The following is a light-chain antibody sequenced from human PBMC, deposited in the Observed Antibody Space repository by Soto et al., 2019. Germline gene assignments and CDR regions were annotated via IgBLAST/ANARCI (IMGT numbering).Light chain of an antibody. CDR1: QDITNF. J-gene: IGKJ1*01. Sequence: DIQMTQSPSSLSASVGDRVTITCQASQDITNFLNWYQQKPGKAPKLLIYSASNLETGVPSRFSGSGCGEDFTFTISSLQPEDVATYYCQQYDLLPWTFGQGTKVEIK. CDR2: SAS. CDR3: QQYDLLPWT. V-gene: IGKV1-33*01.